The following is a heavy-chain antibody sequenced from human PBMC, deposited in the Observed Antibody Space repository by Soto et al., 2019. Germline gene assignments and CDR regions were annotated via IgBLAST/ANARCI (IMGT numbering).Heavy chain of an antibody. D-gene: IGHD2-2*01. Sequence: PGGSLRLSCAASGFTFSSYSMNWVRQAPGTGLEWVSSISSSSSYIYYADSVKGRFTISRDNAKNSLYLQMNSLRAEDTAVYYCARAGGEIVPAAPHYYYYYGMDVWGQGTTVTVSS. CDR1: GFTFSSYS. V-gene: IGHV3-21*01. CDR2: ISSSSSYI. J-gene: IGHJ6*02. CDR3: ARAGGEIVPAAPHYYYYYGMDV.